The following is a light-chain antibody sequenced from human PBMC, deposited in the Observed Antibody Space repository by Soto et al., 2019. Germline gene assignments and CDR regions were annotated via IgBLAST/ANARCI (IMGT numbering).Light chain of an antibody. V-gene: IGKV1-5*03. Sequence: DIQMTQSPSTLSGPVGDRVTITCRASQTISSWLAWYQQKPGKAPKLLIYKASTLKSGVPSRFSGSGSGTEFTLTISSLQPEDFATYYCQQSYSTLTITFGQGTRLEI. CDR2: KAS. CDR1: QTISSW. J-gene: IGKJ5*01. CDR3: QQSYSTLTIT.